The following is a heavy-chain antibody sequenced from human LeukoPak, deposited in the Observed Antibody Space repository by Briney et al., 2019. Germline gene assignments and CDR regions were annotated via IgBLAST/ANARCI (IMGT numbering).Heavy chain of an antibody. V-gene: IGHV4-4*07. J-gene: IGHJ6*03. D-gene: IGHD1-1*01. CDR3: ARGGPLQLELTYYYYYMDV. CDR2: IYTSGST. CDR1: GGSISSYY. Sequence: SETLSLTXTVSGGSISSYYWSWIRQPAGKGLEWIGRIYTSGSTNYNPSLKSRVTMSVDTSKNQFSLKLSSVTAADTAVYYCARGGPLQLELTYYYYYMDVWGKGTTVTVSS.